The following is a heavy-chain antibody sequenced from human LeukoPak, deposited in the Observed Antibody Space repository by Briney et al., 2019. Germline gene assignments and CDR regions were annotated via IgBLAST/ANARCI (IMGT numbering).Heavy chain of an antibody. CDR2: IWYDGSNK. D-gene: IGHD3-9*01. CDR3: ARDRVLRYFDWSTDAFDI. Sequence: PGGSLRLSCAASGFTFSSYGIHWVRQAPGKGLEWVAVIWYDGSNKYYADSVKGRFTISRDNSKNTLYLQMNSLRAEDTAVYYCARDRVLRYFDWSTDAFDIWGQGTMVTVSS. V-gene: IGHV3-33*08. CDR1: GFTFSSYG. J-gene: IGHJ3*02.